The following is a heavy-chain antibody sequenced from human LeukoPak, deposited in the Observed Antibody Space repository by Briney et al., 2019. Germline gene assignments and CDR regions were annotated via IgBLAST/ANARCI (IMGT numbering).Heavy chain of an antibody. J-gene: IGHJ4*02. D-gene: IGHD5-12*01. CDR3: AREYHSGYDWLTDY. CDR2: IYYSGST. CDR1: GGSISSSSYY. V-gene: IGHV4-39*07. Sequence: TSETLSLTCTVSGGSISSSSYYWGWIRQPPGKGLEWIGSIYYSGSTYYNPSLKSRVTISVDTSKNQFSLKLSSVTAADTAVYYCAREYHSGYDWLTDYWGQGTLVTVSS.